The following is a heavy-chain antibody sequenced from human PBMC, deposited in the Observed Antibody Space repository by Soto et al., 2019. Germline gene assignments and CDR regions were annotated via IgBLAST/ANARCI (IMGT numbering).Heavy chain of an antibody. CDR3: QYNWFDP. V-gene: IGHV2-5*02. J-gene: IGHJ5*02. CDR2: IYWDDDK. Sequence: QITLKESGPTLVKPTQTLTLTCTFSGFSLSTSGVGVGWIRQPPGKALECLALIYWDDDKRYSPSLKSRLTIPKDSSKHHVVLTMTNMDPVDTATYYCQYNWFDPWGQVTLVTFSS. CDR1: GFSLSTSGVG.